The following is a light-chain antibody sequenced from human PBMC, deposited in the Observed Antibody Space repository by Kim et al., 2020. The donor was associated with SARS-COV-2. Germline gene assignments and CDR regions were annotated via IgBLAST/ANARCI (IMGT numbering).Light chain of an antibody. J-gene: IGKJ5*01. CDR2: DAS. CDR1: QTVESG. Sequence: SAAGGDRVTITCRASQTVESGLAWYQQKPGKAPKLLIYDASSLESGVPSRFSGSRSGTEFTLTISSLQPDDFATYYCQQYNTYPSFGQGTRLEIK. CDR3: QQYNTYPS. V-gene: IGKV1-5*01.